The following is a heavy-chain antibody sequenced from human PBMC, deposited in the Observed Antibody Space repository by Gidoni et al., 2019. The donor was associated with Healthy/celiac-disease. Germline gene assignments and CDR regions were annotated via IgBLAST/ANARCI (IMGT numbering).Heavy chain of an antibody. CDR1: GFTFSSYG. CDR3: AKDRGYNWNLDY. CDR2: ISYDGSNK. Sequence: QVQLVESGGGVVQPGRSLRLSCAASGFTFSSYGMHWVRQAPGKGLEGVAVISYDGSNKYYADSVKGRFTISRDNSKNTLYLQMNSLRAEDTAVYYCAKDRGYNWNLDYWGQGTLVTVSS. V-gene: IGHV3-30*18. J-gene: IGHJ4*02. D-gene: IGHD1-20*01.